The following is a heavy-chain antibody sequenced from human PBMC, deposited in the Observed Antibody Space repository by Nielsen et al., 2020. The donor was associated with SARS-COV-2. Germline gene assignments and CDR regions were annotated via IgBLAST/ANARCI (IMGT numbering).Heavy chain of an antibody. V-gene: IGHV3-30*04. D-gene: IGHD6-19*01. CDR2: ISYDGTE. J-gene: IGHJ4*02. Sequence: SCATSGFTSSSHALHWVRQAPGTGLQWMAIISYDGTEHYADSVKGRFTISRDNSKSTLYLQMNSLRAEDTALYYCATDWASVAGTRLDHWGQGTLVTVSS. CDR1: GFTSSSHA. CDR3: ATDWASVAGTRLDH.